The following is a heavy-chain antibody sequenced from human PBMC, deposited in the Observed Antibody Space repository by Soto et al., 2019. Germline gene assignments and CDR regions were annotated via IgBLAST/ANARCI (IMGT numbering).Heavy chain of an antibody. CDR2: IYADGRT. J-gene: IGHJ4*02. CDR1: GFTVSTTY. Sequence: GGSLRLSCAASGFTVSTTYMSWVRQAPGKGLEWVSVIYADGRTFYADSVKGRFTISRDKSKNTVYLQMDSLKTEDTAVYYCTALIRPTRRDLDYWGQGTLVTVSS. D-gene: IGHD4-4*01. V-gene: IGHV3-66*01. CDR3: TALIRPTRRDLDY.